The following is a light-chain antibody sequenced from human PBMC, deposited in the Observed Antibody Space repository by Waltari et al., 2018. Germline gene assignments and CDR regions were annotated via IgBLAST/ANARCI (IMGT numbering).Light chain of an antibody. CDR2: DVS. J-gene: IGLJ2*01. CDR3: SSYTSGNTLV. V-gene: IGLV2-14*01. CDR1: SSDVGGYNY. Sequence: QSALTQPASVSGSPGQSITISCSGTSSDVGGYNYVSWYQQHPGKAPKLMIYDVSKRPPGVSNRFSGSKSGNTASLTISGLQAEDEADYFCSSYTSGNTLVFGGGTSLTVL.